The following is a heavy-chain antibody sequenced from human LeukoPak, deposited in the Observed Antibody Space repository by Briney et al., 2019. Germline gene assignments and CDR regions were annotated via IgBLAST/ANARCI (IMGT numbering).Heavy chain of an antibody. D-gene: IGHD4-23*01. Sequence: ASVKVSCKASGYTFTSYGISWVRQAPGQGLEWMGWISAYNGNTNYAQKLQGRVTMTTDTSTSTAYMELRSLRSDDTAVYYCARDADYGGNFPDAFDIWGQGTMVTVSS. CDR1: GYTFTSYG. CDR2: ISAYNGNT. J-gene: IGHJ3*02. V-gene: IGHV1-18*01. CDR3: ARDADYGGNFPDAFDI.